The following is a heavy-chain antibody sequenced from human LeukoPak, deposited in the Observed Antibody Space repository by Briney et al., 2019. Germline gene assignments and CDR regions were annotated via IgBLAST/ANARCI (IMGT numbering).Heavy chain of an antibody. CDR3: ARDTIAAGTLDAFDI. CDR1: GGSISSSSYY. D-gene: IGHD6-25*01. V-gene: IGHV4-39*07. Sequence: SETLSLTCTVSGGSISSSSYYWGWIRPPPGKGLEWIGSIYYSGSTYYNPSLKSRVTISVDTSKNQFSLKLSSVTAADTAVYYCARDTIAAGTLDAFDIWGQGTMVTVSS. J-gene: IGHJ3*02. CDR2: IYYSGST.